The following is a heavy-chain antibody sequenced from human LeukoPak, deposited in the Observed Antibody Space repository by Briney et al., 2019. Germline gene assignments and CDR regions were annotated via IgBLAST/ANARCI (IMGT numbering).Heavy chain of an antibody. D-gene: IGHD3-10*01. Sequence: PGGSLRLSCAASGFTFSDYGMHWVRQAPGNGPEWVANIKEDESEKNYVDSVKGRFTISRDSAKNSLYLQMNSLRAEDTAVYYCARVTSGSSYRPFDYWGQGTLVTVSS. V-gene: IGHV3-7*01. J-gene: IGHJ4*02. CDR2: IKEDESEK. CDR3: ARVTSGSSYRPFDY. CDR1: GFTFSDYG.